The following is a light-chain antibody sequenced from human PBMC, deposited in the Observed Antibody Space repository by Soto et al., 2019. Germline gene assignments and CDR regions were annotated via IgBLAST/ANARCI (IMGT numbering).Light chain of an antibody. CDR1: SNDVGGYNY. CDR2: EVS. J-gene: IGLJ1*01. V-gene: IGLV2-14*01. Sequence: QSVLTKPASVSGSPGQSITISCTGTSNDVGGYNYVSWYQQHLGKAPKLMIYEVSNRPSGISNRFSGSKSGNAASLTISGLQAEDEADYYCSSYTTSSTYVFGTGTKLTVL. CDR3: SSYTTSSTYV.